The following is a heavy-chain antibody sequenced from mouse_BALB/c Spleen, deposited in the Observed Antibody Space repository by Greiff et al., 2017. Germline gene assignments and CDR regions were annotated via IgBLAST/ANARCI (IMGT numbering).Heavy chain of an antibody. V-gene: IGHV7-3*02. D-gene: IGHD4-1*01. CDR3: ARDRGGTDY. J-gene: IGHJ2*01. CDR1: GFTFTDYY. Sequence: EVHLVESGGGLVQPGGSLRLSCATSGFTFTDYYMSWVRQPPGKALEWLGFIRNKANGYTTEYSASVKGRFTISRDNSQSILYLQMNTLRAEDSATYYCARDRGGTDYWGQGTTLTVSS. CDR2: IRNKANGYTT.